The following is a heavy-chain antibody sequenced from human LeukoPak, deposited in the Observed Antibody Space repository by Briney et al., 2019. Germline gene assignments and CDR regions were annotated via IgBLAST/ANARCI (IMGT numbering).Heavy chain of an antibody. CDR3: ERELHSGTWDYYYMDV. D-gene: IGHD2-15*01. J-gene: IGHJ6*03. CDR1: GFTFSNHY. V-gene: IGHV3-11*01. CDR2: ITSTGVTI. Sequence: PGGSLRLSCAASGFTFSNHYMNWIRQAPGKGLEWVSTITSTGVTISYADSVKGRFIMSRDNAKNLLFLQMNSLTAEDTAVYFCERELHSGTWDYYYMDVWGKGTTVTVSS.